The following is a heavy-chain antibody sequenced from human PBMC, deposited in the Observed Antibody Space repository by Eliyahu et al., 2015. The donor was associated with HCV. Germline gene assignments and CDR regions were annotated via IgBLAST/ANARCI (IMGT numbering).Heavy chain of an antibody. CDR3: AHLGYCSSTSCPRGGGFDI. CDR1: GXSIXXGXYF. D-gene: IGHD2-2*01. V-gene: IGHV4-31*03. CDR2: IYNSGST. J-gene: IGHJ3*02. Sequence: QVQLQESGPGLVKSSQTLSLTCXXSGXSIXXGXYFWSWIRQHPGTGLEWIGYIYNSGSTYYNPSLKSRVTISGDTSNNQFSLKLSSVTAADTAVYYCAHLGYCSSTSCPRGGGFDIWGQGTMVTVSS.